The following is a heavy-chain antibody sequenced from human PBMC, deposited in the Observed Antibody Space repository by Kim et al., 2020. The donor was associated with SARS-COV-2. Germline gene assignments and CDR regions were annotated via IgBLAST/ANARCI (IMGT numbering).Heavy chain of an antibody. D-gene: IGHD2-2*01. V-gene: IGHV4-39*01. CDR2: IYYSGST. Sequence: SETLSLTCTVSGGSISSSSYYWGWIRQPPGKGLEWIGSIYYSGSTYYNPSLKSRVTISVDTSKNQFSLKLSSVTAADTAVYYCAIVAAYCSSTSCYADNWFDPWGQGTLVTVSS. J-gene: IGHJ5*02. CDR3: AIVAAYCSSTSCYADNWFDP. CDR1: GGSISSSSYY.